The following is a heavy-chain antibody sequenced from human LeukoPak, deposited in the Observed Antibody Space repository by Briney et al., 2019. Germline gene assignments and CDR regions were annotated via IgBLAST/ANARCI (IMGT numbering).Heavy chain of an antibody. D-gene: IGHD2-2*01. Sequence: AASVKVSCKASGGTLSSYAISWVGQDPGQGREGMGGIIPIFGTANYAQKFQRRVTITTDESTSTAYMELSSLRSEDTPVYYCARDPVVPPNQGVFDIWGERTMVTVSS. J-gene: IGHJ3*02. V-gene: IGHV1-69*05. CDR2: IIPIFGTA. CDR3: ARDPVVPPNQGVFDI. CDR1: GGTLSSYA.